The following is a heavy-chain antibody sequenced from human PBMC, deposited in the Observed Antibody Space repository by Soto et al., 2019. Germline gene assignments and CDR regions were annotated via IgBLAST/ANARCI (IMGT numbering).Heavy chain of an antibody. CDR1: GFTFSDYY. J-gene: IGHJ4*02. V-gene: IGHV3-11*01. CDR2: ISNGGNTI. Sequence: GGSLRLSCAASGFTFSDYYMSWIRQAPGKGLEWVSYISNGGNTIYYVDSVKGRFTISRDNAKNSLYLQMNSLRAEDTAVYYCAGTYGTSWRKPFDYWGQGTLVTVSS. D-gene: IGHD6-13*01. CDR3: AGTYGTSWRKPFDY.